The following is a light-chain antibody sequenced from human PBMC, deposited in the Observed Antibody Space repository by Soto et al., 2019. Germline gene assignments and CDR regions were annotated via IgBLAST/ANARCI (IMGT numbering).Light chain of an antibody. J-gene: IGLJ3*02. CDR2: EVS. Sequence: QSALTQPASVSGSPGQSITISCTGTSSDVGGYNYVSWYQQYPGKAPKLMIYEVSNRPSGVSNRFSGSKSGNRASLTIAGLQAEDEADYYCSSYTISSTWVFGGGTK. CDR1: SSDVGGYNY. V-gene: IGLV2-14*01. CDR3: SSYTISSTWV.